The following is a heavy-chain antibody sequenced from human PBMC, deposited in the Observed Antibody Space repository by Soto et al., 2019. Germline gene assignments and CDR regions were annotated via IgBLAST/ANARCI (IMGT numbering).Heavy chain of an antibody. J-gene: IGHJ4*02. D-gene: IGHD3-3*01. CDR1: GFTFSSYE. V-gene: IGHV3-48*03. CDR2: ISSSGSTI. CDR3: ANGLYYDFWSGYHN. Sequence: GGSLRLSCAASGFTFSSYEMNWVRQAPGKGLEWVSYISSSGSTIYYADSVKGRFTISRDNAKNSLYLQMNSLRAEDTAVHYCANGLYYDFWSGYHNWGQGTLVTVSS.